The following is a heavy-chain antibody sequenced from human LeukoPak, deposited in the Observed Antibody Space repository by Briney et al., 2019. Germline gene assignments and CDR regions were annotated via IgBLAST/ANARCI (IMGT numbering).Heavy chain of an antibody. CDR1: GFTFSSYS. V-gene: IGHV3-21*01. D-gene: IGHD2-2*01. J-gene: IGHJ4*02. CDR2: ISSSSSYI. CDR3: ARDRCSSTSCSFDY. Sequence: PGGSLRLSCAASGFTFSSYSMNWVRQAPGKGLEWVSSISSSSSYIYYADSVKGRFTISRDNAKNSLYLQMNSLRAEDTAVYYCARDRCSSTSCSFDYWGQGTLVTASS.